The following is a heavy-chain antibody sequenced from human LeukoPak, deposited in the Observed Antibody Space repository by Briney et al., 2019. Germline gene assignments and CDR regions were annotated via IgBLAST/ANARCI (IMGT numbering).Heavy chain of an antibody. CDR2: IKQHGTEK. CDR3: ASDGGPFDH. J-gene: IGHJ4*02. D-gene: IGHD3-16*01. Sequence: GGSLRLSCTASGIMFSGYWMSWVRQAPGKGLEWVANIKQHGTEKYYVDSMKGRFTISRDDAKKSVYLQMNSLRAEDTAVYYCASDGGPFDHWGQGILVTVAS. V-gene: IGHV3-7*01. CDR1: GIMFSGYW.